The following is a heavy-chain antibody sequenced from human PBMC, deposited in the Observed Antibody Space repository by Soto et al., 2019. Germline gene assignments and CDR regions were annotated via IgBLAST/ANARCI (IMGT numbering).Heavy chain of an antibody. J-gene: IGHJ5*02. D-gene: IGHD6-6*01. Sequence: GGSLRLSCAASGFTFRSYAMRWIRQAPGKGLEWVAVIRYDGSNKYYADSVKGRFTISRDNSKNTLYLQMNSLRAEDTAVYYCARDVVAARRNWFDPWGQGTLVTVSS. CDR3: ARDVVAARRNWFDP. V-gene: IGHV3-30-3*01. CDR1: GFTFRSYA. CDR2: IRYDGSNK.